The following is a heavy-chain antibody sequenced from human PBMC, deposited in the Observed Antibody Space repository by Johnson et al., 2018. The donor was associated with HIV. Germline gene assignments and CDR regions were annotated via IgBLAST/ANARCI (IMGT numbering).Heavy chain of an antibody. CDR3: AGSDIVATTGAFDI. J-gene: IGHJ3*02. CDR2: IYSGGST. Sequence: VQLVESGGGLIQPGGSLRLSCAASGFTVSSNYMSWVRQAPGKGLEWVSVIYSGGSTYYADSVKGRFTISRYNSKNTLYLQMNSLRAEDTAVYYCAGSDIVATTGAFDIWGQGTMVTVSS. D-gene: IGHD5-12*01. CDR1: GFTVSSNY. V-gene: IGHV3-53*01.